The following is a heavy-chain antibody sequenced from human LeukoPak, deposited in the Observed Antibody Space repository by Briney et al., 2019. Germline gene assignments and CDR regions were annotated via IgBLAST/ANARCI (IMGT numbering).Heavy chain of an antibody. J-gene: IGHJ4*02. Sequence: PGGSLRLSCAASGFTFSGCGMHWVRQAPGKGLEWVAVISYDGSNKYYADSVKGRFTISRDNSKNTLYLQMNSLRAEDTAVYYCVKASDSSGYYFDYWGQGTLVTVSS. V-gene: IGHV3-30*18. CDR2: ISYDGSNK. D-gene: IGHD3-22*01. CDR3: VKASDSSGYYFDY. CDR1: GFTFSGCG.